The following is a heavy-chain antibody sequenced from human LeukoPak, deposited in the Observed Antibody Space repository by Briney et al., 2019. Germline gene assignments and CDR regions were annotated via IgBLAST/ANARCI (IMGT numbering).Heavy chain of an antibody. J-gene: IGHJ6*02. CDR1: GFTFSSYG. Sequence: GGSLRLSCAASGFTFSSYGMHWVRQAPGKGLEWVAFIRYDGSNKYYADSVKGRFTISRDNSKNTLYLQMNSLRAEDTAVYYCARDRIDYYGSGTLSTNYYYYYGMDVWGQGTTVTVSS. CDR2: IRYDGSNK. V-gene: IGHV3-30*02. CDR3: ARDRIDYYGSGTLSTNYYYYYGMDV. D-gene: IGHD3-10*01.